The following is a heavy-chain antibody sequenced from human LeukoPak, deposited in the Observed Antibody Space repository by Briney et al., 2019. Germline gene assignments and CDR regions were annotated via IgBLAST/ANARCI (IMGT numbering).Heavy chain of an antibody. CDR3: ARGPSKAVADWGHWFDP. Sequence: SETLSLTCTVSGGSISSDNDCWGWIRQPPGKGLEWIGTIYSSGSTYYNPSLKSRVTISVDTSKNQFSLKLSSVTAADTAVYYCARGPSKAVADWGHWFDPWGQGTLVTVSS. CDR2: IYSSGST. J-gene: IGHJ5*02. CDR1: GGSISSDNDC. D-gene: IGHD6-19*01. V-gene: IGHV4-39*07.